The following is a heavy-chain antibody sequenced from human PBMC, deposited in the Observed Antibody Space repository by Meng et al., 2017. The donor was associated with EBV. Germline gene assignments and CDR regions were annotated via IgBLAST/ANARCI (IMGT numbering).Heavy chain of an antibody. J-gene: IGHJ5*02. D-gene: IGHD6-13*01. CDR2: INPSGGST. CDR1: GYTFTSYY. V-gene: IGHV1-46*01. CDR3: ARNGIAAWGWFDP. Sequence: QGQLVQVGEEVKKPGASVKVSCKASGYTFTSYYMHWVRRAPGQGLEWMGIINPSGGSTSYAQKFQGRVTMTRVTSTSTVYMELSSLRSEDTAVYYCARNGIAAWGWFDPWGQGTLVTVSS.